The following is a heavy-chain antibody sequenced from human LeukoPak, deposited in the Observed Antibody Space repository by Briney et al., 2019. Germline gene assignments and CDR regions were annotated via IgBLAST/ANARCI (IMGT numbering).Heavy chain of an antibody. CDR3: ARTTDRGSSSWYNWFDP. V-gene: IGHV1-2*02. CDR2: INPNSGGT. J-gene: IGHJ5*02. D-gene: IGHD6-13*01. Sequence: ASVKVSCKASGYTFTGYYMHWVRQAPGQGLEWMGWINPNSGGTNYAQKFQGRVTMTRDTSISTAYMELSRLRSDYTAVYYCARTTDRGSSSWYNWFDPWGQGTLVTVSS. CDR1: GYTFTGYY.